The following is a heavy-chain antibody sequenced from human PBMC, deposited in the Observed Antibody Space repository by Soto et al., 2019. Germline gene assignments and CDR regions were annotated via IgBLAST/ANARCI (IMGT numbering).Heavy chain of an antibody. CDR1: GFTFDDYA. CDR2: ISGDGGST. Sequence: GGSLRLSCAASGFTFDDYAMHWVRQAPGKGLEWVSLISGDGGSTYYADSVKGRFTISRDNSKNSLYMEMNSLRTEDTGLYYCSKGIVGYYDFWGGNKGDYYYYGMDVWGQGTTVTVSS. CDR3: SKGIVGYYDFWGGNKGDYYYYGMDV. D-gene: IGHD3-3*01. V-gene: IGHV3-43*02. J-gene: IGHJ6*02.